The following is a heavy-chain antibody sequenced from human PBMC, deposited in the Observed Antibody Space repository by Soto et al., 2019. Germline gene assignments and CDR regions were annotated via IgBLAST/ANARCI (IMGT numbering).Heavy chain of an antibody. V-gene: IGHV3-21*04. CDR3: AKEAQWLAYGGTFDY. J-gene: IGHJ4*02. CDR2: ISSSASYM. Sequence: GGSLRLSCATSGFTFSRCDMNWVRQAPGKGLEWVSFISSSASYMYYADSAKGRFTISRDNSKNTLYLQMNSLRAEDTAVYYCAKEAQWLAYGGTFDYWGQGTLVTVSS. D-gene: IGHD6-19*01. CDR1: GFTFSRCD.